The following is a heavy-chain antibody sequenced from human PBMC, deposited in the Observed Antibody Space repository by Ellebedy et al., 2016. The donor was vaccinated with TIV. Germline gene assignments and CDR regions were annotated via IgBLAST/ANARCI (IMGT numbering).Heavy chain of an antibody. Sequence: GGSLRLSCAASGFTFSSYGMHWVRQAPGKGLEWVAVISYDGNNKYCADSVKGRFTISRDNSKNTLYLQMSSLRAEDTAVYYCVKWGYSYGFGDYWGQGTLVTVSS. CDR1: GFTFSSYG. CDR3: VKWGYSYGFGDY. V-gene: IGHV3-30*18. D-gene: IGHD5-18*01. CDR2: ISYDGNNK. J-gene: IGHJ4*02.